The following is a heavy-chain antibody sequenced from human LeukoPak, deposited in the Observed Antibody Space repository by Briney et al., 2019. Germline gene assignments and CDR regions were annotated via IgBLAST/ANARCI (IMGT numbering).Heavy chain of an antibody. D-gene: IGHD3-10*01. V-gene: IGHV4-39*01. CDR3: ARHDRYYYGSGSYTAGLDFDY. CDR1: GGSISSSSYY. CDR2: IYYSGST. J-gene: IGHJ4*02. Sequence: SETLSLTCTVSGGSISSSSYYWGWIRQPPGKGLEWIGSIYYSGSTYYNPSLKSRVTISVDTSKNQFSLKLSSVTAADTAVYYCARHDRYYYGSGSYTAGLDFDYWGQGTLVTVSS.